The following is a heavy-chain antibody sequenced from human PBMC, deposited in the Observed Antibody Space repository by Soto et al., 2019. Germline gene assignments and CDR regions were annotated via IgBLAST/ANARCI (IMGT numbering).Heavy chain of an antibody. J-gene: IGHJ3*01. CDR1: GFTFSDYA. CDR2: LSDADSIE. D-gene: IGHD3-10*01. CDR3: AKVGPYGDFLSAFDL. Sequence: QVQLVESGGGVVQPGTSLRLSCAASGFTFSDYALHWVRQAPGKGLEWVAVLSDADSIEHYADSVRGRFTISRDNAKNTLYLPLNSLRADDTAVYFCAKVGPYGDFLSAFDLWGQGTMVTVSS. V-gene: IGHV3-30*18.